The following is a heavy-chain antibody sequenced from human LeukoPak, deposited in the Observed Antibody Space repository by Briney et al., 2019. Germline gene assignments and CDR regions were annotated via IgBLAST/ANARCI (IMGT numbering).Heavy chain of an antibody. D-gene: IGHD3-9*01. J-gene: IGHJ3*02. CDR3: ARDFKLRYFDWLLYNDAFDI. V-gene: IGHV1-2*02. Sequence: ASVKVSCKASGYTFTGYYMHWVRQAPGQGLEWMGWINPNSGGTNYVQKFQGRVTMTRDTSISTAYMELRSLRSDDTAVYYCARDFKLRYFDWLLYNDAFDIWGQGTMVTVSS. CDR2: INPNSGGT. CDR1: GYTFTGYY.